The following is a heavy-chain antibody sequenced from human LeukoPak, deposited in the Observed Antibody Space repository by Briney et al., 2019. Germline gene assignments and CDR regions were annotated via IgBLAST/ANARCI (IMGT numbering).Heavy chain of an antibody. D-gene: IGHD3-3*01. CDR3: ARQVTIFGVVIDY. CDR2: ISYSGST. CDR1: GGPISSGDYY. V-gene: IGHV4-39*01. J-gene: IGHJ4*02. Sequence: PSETLSLTCTVSGGPISSGDYYWSWIRQPPGKGLEWIGSISYSGSTYYSPSLKSRVTISVDTSKNQFSLKLSSVTAADTAVYYCARQVTIFGVVIDYWGQGTLVTVSS.